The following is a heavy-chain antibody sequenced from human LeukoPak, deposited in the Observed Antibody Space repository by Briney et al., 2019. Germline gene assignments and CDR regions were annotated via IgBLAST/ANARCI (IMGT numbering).Heavy chain of an antibody. CDR1: GFTFSSYW. D-gene: IGHD6-13*01. Sequence: GGSLRLSCAASGFTFSSYWMSWVRQAPGKGLEWVANTKQDGSEKYYVDSVKGRFTISRDNAKNSLYLQMNSLRAEDTAVYYCARGYSSSWYGLGYMNYWGQGTLVTVSS. CDR3: ARGYSSSWYGLGYMNY. V-gene: IGHV3-7*01. CDR2: TKQDGSEK. J-gene: IGHJ4*02.